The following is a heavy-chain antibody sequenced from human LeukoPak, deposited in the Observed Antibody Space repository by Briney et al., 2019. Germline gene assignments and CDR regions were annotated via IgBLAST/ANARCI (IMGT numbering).Heavy chain of an antibody. CDR1: GGSISSGDYY. J-gene: IGHJ3*02. CDR3: ARNSSPFHAFDI. D-gene: IGHD2/OR15-2a*01. V-gene: IGHV4-30-4*08. CDR2: IYYSGST. Sequence: SQTLSLTCTVSGGSISSGDYYWSWIRQPPGKGLEWIGYIYYSGSTYYNPSLKSRVTISVDTSKNQFSLKLSSVTAADTAVYYCARNSSPFHAFDIWGQGTMVTVSS.